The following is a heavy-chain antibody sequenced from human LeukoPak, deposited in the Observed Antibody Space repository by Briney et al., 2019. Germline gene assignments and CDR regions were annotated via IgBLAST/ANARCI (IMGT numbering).Heavy chain of an antibody. CDR3: ARDSLTTVIDFYYYGMDV. CDR1: GYTFTSYG. D-gene: IGHD4-17*01. CDR2: ISAYNGYT. V-gene: IGHV1-18*01. Sequence: ASVKVSCKASGYTFTSYGISWVRQAPGQGLEWMGWISAYNGYTHCAQRLQGRVTMTTDTSTSTAYMELKSLGSDDTAVYYCARDSLTTVIDFYYYGMDVWGQGTTVTVSS. J-gene: IGHJ6*02.